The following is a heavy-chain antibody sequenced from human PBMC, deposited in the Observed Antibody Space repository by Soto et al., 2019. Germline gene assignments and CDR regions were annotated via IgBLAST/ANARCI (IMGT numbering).Heavy chain of an antibody. D-gene: IGHD5-12*01. V-gene: IGHV1-69*08. CDR1: GGTFSSYI. Sequence: QVQLGQSGAEVKKPGSSVKVSCKASGGTFSSYIINWLRQAHGQGLEWMVRSHPIPGMGNYAQKFQGRVTVTADKSTSTDYMERSILRSEDTAVYYCAREHSGYEHDAFEIWDKGTMVTVSS. CDR3: AREHSGYEHDAFEI. CDR2: SHPIPGMG. J-gene: IGHJ3*02.